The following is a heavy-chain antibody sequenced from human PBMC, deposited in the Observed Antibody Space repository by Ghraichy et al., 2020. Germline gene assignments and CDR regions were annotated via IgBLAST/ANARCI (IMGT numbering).Heavy chain of an antibody. D-gene: IGHD1-1*01. CDR1: GFTFSNYS. CDR2: INQGGNGK. J-gene: IGHJ4*02. CDR3: ARLRDNSSIFDQ. V-gene: IGHV3-7*03. Sequence: GGSLRLSCAASGFTFSNYSMSWVRQAPGKGLEWVANINQGGNGKYYVDSVKGRFTISRDNAKSSLYLQMNSLRAEDTAVYSCARLRDNSSIFDQWGQGTLVTVSS.